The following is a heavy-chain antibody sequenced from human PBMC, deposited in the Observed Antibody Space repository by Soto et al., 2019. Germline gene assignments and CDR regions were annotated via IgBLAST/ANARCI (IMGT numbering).Heavy chain of an antibody. CDR3: ARDGYCSGGSCYSWFDY. D-gene: IGHD2-15*01. CDR2: IWYDGSNK. V-gene: IGHV3-33*01. J-gene: IGHJ4*02. CDR1: GFTFSSYG. Sequence: GGSLRLSCAASGFTFSSYGMHWVRQAPGKGLEWVAVIWYDGSNKYYADSVKGRFTISRDNSKNTLYLQMNSLRAEDTAVYYCARDGYCSGGSCYSWFDYRGQGTLVTVSS.